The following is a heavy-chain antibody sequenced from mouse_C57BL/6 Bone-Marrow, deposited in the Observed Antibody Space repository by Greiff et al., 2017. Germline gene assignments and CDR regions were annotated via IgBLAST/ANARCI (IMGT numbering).Heavy chain of an antibody. CDR2: IRNKANGYTT. CDR1: GFTFTDYY. D-gene: IGHD2-4*01. V-gene: IGHV7-3*01. CDR3: ARYGRLRRGYYLDY. J-gene: IGHJ2*01. Sequence: DVHLVESGGGLVQPGGSLSLSCAASGFTFTDYYMSWVRQPPGKALEWLGFIRNKANGYTTEYRASVKGRFTISSDNAQSILYLQMNALRAEDSATDYCARYGRLRRGYYLDYWGQGTTLTVSS.